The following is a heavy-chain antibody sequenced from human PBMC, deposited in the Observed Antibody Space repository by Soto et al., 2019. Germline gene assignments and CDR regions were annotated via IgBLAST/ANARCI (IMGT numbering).Heavy chain of an antibody. Sequence: ASVKVSCKASGYTFTSYGISWVRQAPGQGLEWMGWISAYNGNTNYAQKLQGRVTMTTDTSTSTAYMELRSLRSDDTAVYYCARDALPRIAVAGYYFDYWGQGTLVTVSS. D-gene: IGHD6-19*01. J-gene: IGHJ4*02. V-gene: IGHV1-18*01. CDR2: ISAYNGNT. CDR1: GYTFTSYG. CDR3: ARDALPRIAVAGYYFDY.